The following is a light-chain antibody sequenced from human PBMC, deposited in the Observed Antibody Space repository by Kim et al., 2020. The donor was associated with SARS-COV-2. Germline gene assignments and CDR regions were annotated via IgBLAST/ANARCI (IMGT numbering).Light chain of an antibody. CDR1: KLGDKY. CDR3: QAWDSSTYV. J-gene: IGLJ1*01. CDR2: QDS. Sequence: SVSPGQTARLTCSGGKLGDKYACWYQQKPGQSPVLVIYQDSKRPAGIPERFSGSNSGNTATLTISGTQAMDEADYYCQAWDSSTYVFGTGTKVTVL. V-gene: IGLV3-1*01.